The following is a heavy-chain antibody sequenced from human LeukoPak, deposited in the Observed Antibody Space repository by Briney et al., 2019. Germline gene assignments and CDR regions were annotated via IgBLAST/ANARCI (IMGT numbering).Heavy chain of an antibody. CDR2: ISGSGGST. D-gene: IGHD2-21*02. V-gene: IGHV3-23*01. Sequence: PGGSLRLSCAASGFTFSSYAMSWVRQAPGKGLEWVSAISGSGGSTYYADSVKGRFTISRDNSKNTLYLQMNSLRAEDTAVYYCAKDHEAYCGGDCYSAFDIWGQGTMVTVSS. CDR1: GFTFSSYA. J-gene: IGHJ3*02. CDR3: AKDHEAYCGGDCYSAFDI.